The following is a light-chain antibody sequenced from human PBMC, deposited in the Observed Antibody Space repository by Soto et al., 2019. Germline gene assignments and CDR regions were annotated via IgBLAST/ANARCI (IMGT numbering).Light chain of an antibody. CDR1: QSISRS. CDR2: TAS. V-gene: IGKV1-39*01. Sequence: DIQMTHAAFSLSAYVADRVNITCRASQSISRSLNWYQQQPGKAPKLLIYTASNLQSGVPSRFSGSGSGTDFTLTISSLQPEDFATYFCQQSYSTPRTFGQGPKVDIK. CDR3: QQSYSTPRT. J-gene: IGKJ2*01.